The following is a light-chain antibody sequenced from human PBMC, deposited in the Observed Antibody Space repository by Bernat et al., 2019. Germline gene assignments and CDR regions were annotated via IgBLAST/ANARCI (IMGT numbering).Light chain of an antibody. V-gene: IGLV2-14*03. CDR1: SSDVGAYNY. Sequence: QSALTQPASVSGSPGQSITIPCTVTSSDVGAYNYVSRYQQHPGKAPKLLIYDVSNRPSGVSNRFSGSKSGNTASLTISGLQAEDEADYFCNSYTTSSTPVVFGGGTKLTVL. CDR3: NSYTTSSTPVV. J-gene: IGLJ2*01. CDR2: DVS.